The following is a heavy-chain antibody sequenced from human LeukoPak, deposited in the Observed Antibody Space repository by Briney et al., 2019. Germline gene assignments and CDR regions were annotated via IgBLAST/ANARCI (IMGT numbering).Heavy chain of an antibody. J-gene: IGHJ3*02. CDR2: IYTTGST. CDR3: ASDIAVAGTAAFDI. CDR1: GGSITNYY. V-gene: IGHV4-4*07. Sequence: PSETLSLTCTVSGGSITNYYWTWLRQPAGKGREWSGRIYTTGSTDHNPSHKRRDPMSVATSKNQFSLKLGSVTAADTAVYYCASDIAVAGTAAFDIWGQGTMVTVSS. D-gene: IGHD6-19*01.